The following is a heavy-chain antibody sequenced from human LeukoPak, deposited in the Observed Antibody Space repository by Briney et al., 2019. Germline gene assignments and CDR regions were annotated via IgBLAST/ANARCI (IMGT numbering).Heavy chain of an antibody. CDR1: GYTFTAYY. CDR3: ARVKNYYDSSGYLYYFDY. D-gene: IGHD3-22*01. V-gene: IGHV1-2*02. J-gene: IGHJ4*02. Sequence: ASVKVSCKASGYTFTAYYIHWVRQAPGQGLEWMGWINPNSRGTNYAQNFQGRVTMTRDTSISTAYMELSRLRSDDTAVYYCARVKNYYDSSGYLYYFDYWGQGTLVTVSS. CDR2: INPNSRGT.